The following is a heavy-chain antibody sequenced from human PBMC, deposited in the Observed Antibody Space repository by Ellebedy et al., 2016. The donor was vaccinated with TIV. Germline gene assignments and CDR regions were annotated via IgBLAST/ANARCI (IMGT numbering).Heavy chain of an antibody. D-gene: IGHD3-16*01. CDR2: IYYSGST. J-gene: IGHJ5*02. Sequence: SETLSLTXTVSGGSISSYYWSWIRQPPGKGLEWIGYIYYSGSTNYNPSLKSRVTISVDTSKNQFSLKLSSVTAADTAVYYCARGGGAVGWFDPWGQGTLVTVSS. V-gene: IGHV4-59*01. CDR3: ARGGGAVGWFDP. CDR1: GGSISSYY.